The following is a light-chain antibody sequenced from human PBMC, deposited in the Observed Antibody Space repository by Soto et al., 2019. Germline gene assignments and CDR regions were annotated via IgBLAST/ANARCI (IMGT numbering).Light chain of an antibody. V-gene: IGLV2-14*03. CDR3: GSYSTSSSLYV. J-gene: IGLJ1*01. CDR2: EVN. CDR1: SSDIGYHNY. Sequence: QSAVTQPASVSGSPGQSITISCTGTSSDIGYHNYVSWYQQHPGNAPKLIIYEVNNRPSGVSNRFSGAKSGNTASLTISGLQAEDEAEYYCGSYSTSSSLYVFGTGTQLTVL.